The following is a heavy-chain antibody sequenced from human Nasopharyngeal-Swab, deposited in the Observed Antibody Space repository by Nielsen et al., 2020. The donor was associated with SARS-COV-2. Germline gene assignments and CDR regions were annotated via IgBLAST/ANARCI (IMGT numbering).Heavy chain of an antibody. J-gene: IGHJ4*02. CDR3: AAPFATSGLGLGY. CDR1: GYTFTGYY. CDR2: INPNSGGT. Sequence: ASVTVSCKASGYTFTGYYMHWVRQAPGQGLEWMGWINPNSGGTNYAQKFQGWVTMTRDTSISTAYMELSRLRSDDTAVYYCAAPFATSGLGLGYWGQGTLVTVSS. V-gene: IGHV1-2*04. D-gene: IGHD3-16*01.